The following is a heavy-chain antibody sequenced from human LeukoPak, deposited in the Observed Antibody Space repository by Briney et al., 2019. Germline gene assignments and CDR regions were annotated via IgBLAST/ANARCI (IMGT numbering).Heavy chain of an antibody. CDR2: IVPIFGTA. CDR1: GYTFTSYG. Sequence: SVKVSCKASGYTFTSYGISWVRQAPGQGLEWMGGIVPIFGTANYAQKFQGRVTITADEFTSTAYMELSSLRSEDTAVYYCAREARAYYYDSSGSHFDYWGQGTLVTVSS. D-gene: IGHD3-22*01. J-gene: IGHJ4*02. CDR3: AREARAYYYDSSGSHFDY. V-gene: IGHV1-69*13.